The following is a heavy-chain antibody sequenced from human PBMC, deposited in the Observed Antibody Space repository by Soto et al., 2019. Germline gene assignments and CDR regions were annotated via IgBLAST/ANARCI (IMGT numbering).Heavy chain of an antibody. V-gene: IGHV3-13*01. Sequence: GGSLRLSCATSGFTFSTFDMHWVRQVTGKGLEWVSAIGAAGDTYYPGSVKGRFTISRENAKNSLYLQMSSLTAGDTAVYFCAKSSTDSLTSFDSWGQGTLVTVSS. CDR2: IGAAGDT. D-gene: IGHD2-15*01. CDR1: GFTFSTFD. J-gene: IGHJ4*02. CDR3: AKSSTDSLTSFDS.